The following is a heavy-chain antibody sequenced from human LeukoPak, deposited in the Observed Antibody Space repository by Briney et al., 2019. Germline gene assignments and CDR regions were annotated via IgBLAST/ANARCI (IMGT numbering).Heavy chain of an antibody. V-gene: IGHV3-23*01. CDR2: IFGSGGSP. CDR1: GFTFGSHA. D-gene: IGHD5-18*01. J-gene: IGHJ4*02. Sequence: GGSLRLSCGASGFTFGSHAMYWVRQAPGKGLEWVAGIFGSGGSPHYADPVKGRFTISRDNSRNTVYLQINSLRAEDTAVYYCGKTTVGYSSGQKPAWPVDYWGQGTLVAVSS. CDR3: GKTTVGYSSGQKPAWPVDY.